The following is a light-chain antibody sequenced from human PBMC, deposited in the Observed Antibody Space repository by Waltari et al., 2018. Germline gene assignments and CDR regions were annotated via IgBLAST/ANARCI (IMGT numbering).Light chain of an antibody. J-gene: IGLJ2*01. CDR3: AAWDDSLSGEVV. V-gene: IGLV1-47*01. Sequence: HLPGTAPKLPIFWNNQRPSGVLDRFSGSKSGTSASLAVSGLRSEDEADYYCAAWDDSLSGEVVFGGGTKLTVL. CDR2: WNN.